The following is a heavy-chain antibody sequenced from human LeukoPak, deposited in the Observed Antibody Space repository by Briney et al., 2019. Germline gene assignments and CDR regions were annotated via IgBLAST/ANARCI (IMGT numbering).Heavy chain of an antibody. CDR3: AMTYCGGDCYFYPERLLDF. D-gene: IGHD2-21*02. CDR1: GGSISSYS. Sequence: PSETLCLTCTVSGGSISSYSWRWIRQPPGKGLEWIWYIYTSGSTNYNPSPKSRVTISLDTSKNKFSLNRSCVPAADTSVFYCAMTYCGGDCYFYPERLLDFWGQGTMVTVSS. J-gene: IGHJ3*01. CDR2: IYTSGST. V-gene: IGHV4-4*09.